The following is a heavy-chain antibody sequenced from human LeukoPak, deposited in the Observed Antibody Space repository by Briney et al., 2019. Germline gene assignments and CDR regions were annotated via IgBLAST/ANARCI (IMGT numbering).Heavy chain of an antibody. CDR3: ARSSYSSSSSV. V-gene: IGHV3-7*03. J-gene: IGHJ3*01. Sequence: GGSLRLSCAVSGFTFSGFWMRWSRQAPGKGLEWVASINSDGSEGYYADVVKGRFTISRDNAKNSLYLQINSLRAEDTAVYYCARSSYSSSSSVWGQGTKVTVSS. D-gene: IGHD6-6*01. CDR1: GFTFSGFW. CDR2: INSDGSEG.